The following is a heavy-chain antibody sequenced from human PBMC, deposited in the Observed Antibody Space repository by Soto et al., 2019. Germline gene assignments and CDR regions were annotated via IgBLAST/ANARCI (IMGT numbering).Heavy chain of an antibody. CDR2: ISSSSSYT. J-gene: IGHJ4*02. D-gene: IGHD5-18*01. V-gene: IGHV3-11*03. CDR3: ASGEGYSYDFDY. Sequence: GGSLRLSCAASGFTFSDYYMSWIRQAPGKGLEWVSYISSSSSYTNYADSVKGQFTISRDNAKNSLYLQMNSLRAEVTAVYYCASGEGYSYDFDYWGQGTLVTVSS. CDR1: GFTFSDYY.